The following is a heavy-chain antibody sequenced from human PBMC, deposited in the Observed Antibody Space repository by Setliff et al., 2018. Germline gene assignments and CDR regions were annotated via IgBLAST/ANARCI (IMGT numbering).Heavy chain of an antibody. J-gene: IGHJ4*02. CDR3: ARSPLSGGADY. CDR2: IYPRDSDT. Sequence: PGESLKISCKGSGYSFTNYWIGWVRQMPGKGLEWMGIIYPRDSDTKYSPSFQGQVTISADRSISTAYLQWSSLKASDTAMYYCARSPLSGGADYWGQGTLVTVSS. D-gene: IGHD1-26*01. V-gene: IGHV5-51*01. CDR1: GYSFTNYW.